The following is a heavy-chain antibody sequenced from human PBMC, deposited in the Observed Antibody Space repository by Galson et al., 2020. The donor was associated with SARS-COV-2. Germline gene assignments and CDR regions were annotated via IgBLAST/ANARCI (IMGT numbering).Heavy chain of an antibody. V-gene: IGHV3-23*01. Sequence: GESLKISCVASGFTFSRYGMSWVRQAPGQGLEWVATTSATTYYADSARRRFIISRDDSKNTLYLQMNGLSADDTAVYYCAKDFVRGIGYMDVWGPGTTVTVSS. CDR1: GFTFSRYG. CDR2: TSATT. D-gene: IGHD3-10*02. J-gene: IGHJ6*03. CDR3: AKDFVRGIGYMDV.